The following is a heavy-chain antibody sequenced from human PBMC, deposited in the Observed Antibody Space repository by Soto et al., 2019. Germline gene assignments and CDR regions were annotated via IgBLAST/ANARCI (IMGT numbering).Heavy chain of an antibody. CDR2: ISAYNGNT. D-gene: IGHD2-8*01. J-gene: IGHJ4*02. V-gene: IGHV1-18*04. Sequence: ASVKVSCKASGYTFTSYGISWVRQAPGQGLEWMGWISAYNGNTNYAQKLQGRVTMTTDTSTSTAYMELRSLRSDDTAVYYCARDPNIVLMVYAIEGRPDYWGQGTLVTVSS. CDR3: ARDPNIVLMVYAIEGRPDY. CDR1: GYTFTSYG.